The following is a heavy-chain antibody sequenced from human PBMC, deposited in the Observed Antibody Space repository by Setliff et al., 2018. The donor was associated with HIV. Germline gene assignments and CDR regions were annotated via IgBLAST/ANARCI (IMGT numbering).Heavy chain of an antibody. D-gene: IGHD2-2*01. V-gene: IGHV1-69*05. CDR3: ARDFGGYCSSMSCPGLFDP. CDR1: GYTFSSYA. Sequence: SVKVSCKASGYTFSSYAISWVRQAPGQGLEWMGGIIPISGKVNYAQKFWGRVTITTHESTSTAYMELSSLRSEDTAVYYCARDFGGYCSSMSCPGLFDPWGKGTRVTVSS. CDR2: IIPISGKV. J-gene: IGHJ5*02.